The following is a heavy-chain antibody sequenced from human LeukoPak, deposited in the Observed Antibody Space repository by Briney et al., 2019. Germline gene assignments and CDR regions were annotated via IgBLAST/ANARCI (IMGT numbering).Heavy chain of an antibody. J-gene: IGHJ4*02. CDR3: ASLGYSSSWPSFDY. V-gene: IGHV3-66*02. CDR1: GFTVSSNY. CDR2: IYNGGST. Sequence: GGSLRLSCAASGFTVSSNYMSWVRQAPGKGLEWVSVIYNGGSTYYADSVKGRFTISRDNSKNTLYLQMNSLRAEDTAVYYCASLGYSSSWPSFDYWGQGTLVTVSS. D-gene: IGHD6-13*01.